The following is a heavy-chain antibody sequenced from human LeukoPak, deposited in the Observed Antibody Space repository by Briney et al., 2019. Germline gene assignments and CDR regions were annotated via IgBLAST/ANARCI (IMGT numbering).Heavy chain of an antibody. J-gene: IGHJ4*02. Sequence: PGGSLRLSCVPSGFSFSNYAMNWVRQAPGKGLEWVSYISSSSSTIYYADSVKGRFTISRDNAKNSLYLQMNSLRAEDTAVYYCARDPMVRGAIVVTCLDCWGQGTLVTVSS. CDR3: ARDPMVRGAIVVTCLDC. CDR2: ISSSSSTI. D-gene: IGHD3-10*01. V-gene: IGHV3-48*01. CDR1: GFSFSNYA.